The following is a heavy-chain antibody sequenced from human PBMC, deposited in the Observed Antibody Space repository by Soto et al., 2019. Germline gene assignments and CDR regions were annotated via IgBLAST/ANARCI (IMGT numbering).Heavy chain of an antibody. J-gene: IGHJ5*02. CDR2: IYWDDDK. CDR1: GFSLTTRGVG. Sequence: QITLKESGPTLVKPTQTLTLTCTFSGFSLTTRGVGVGWIRQPPGKALECLALIYWDDDKRYSPSLQSRLSITKDTSNNQVVLTMTNVDPVDTATYYCAHIPNYYQYDWFDPWGQGNLVSLSS. CDR3: AHIPNYYQYDWFDP. V-gene: IGHV2-5*02. D-gene: IGHD3-16*01.